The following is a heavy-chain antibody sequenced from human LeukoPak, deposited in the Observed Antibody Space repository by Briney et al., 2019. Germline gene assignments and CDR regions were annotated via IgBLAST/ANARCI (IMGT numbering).Heavy chain of an antibody. J-gene: IGHJ4*02. V-gene: IGHV4-34*01. D-gene: IGHD2-15*01. CDR3: SIGTGRSPHLGY. CDR2: INNSEST. Sequence: SETLSLTCAVYGGSFSGYYWSWIRQPPGKGLEWIGEINNSESTNYNPSLKSRVTITVYTSKNQVSLKLSSMTATDTAVYYCSIGTGRSPHLGYWGQGTLVTVSS. CDR1: GGSFSGYY.